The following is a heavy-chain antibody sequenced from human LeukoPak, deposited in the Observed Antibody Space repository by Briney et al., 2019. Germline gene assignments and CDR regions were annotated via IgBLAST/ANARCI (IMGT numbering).Heavy chain of an antibody. V-gene: IGHV1-2*02. Sequence: WASVKVSCKASGYTFTGYYMHWVRQAPGQGLEWMGWINPNSGGTNYAQKFQGRVTMTRDTSISTAYMELSRLRSDDTAVYYCARRANDSSGYNWFDPWGQGTLVTVSS. D-gene: IGHD3-22*01. CDR2: INPNSGGT. CDR3: ARRANDSSGYNWFDP. J-gene: IGHJ5*02. CDR1: GYTFTGYY.